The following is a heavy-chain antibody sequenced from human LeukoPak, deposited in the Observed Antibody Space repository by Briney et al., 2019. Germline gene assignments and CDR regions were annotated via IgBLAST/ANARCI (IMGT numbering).Heavy chain of an antibody. J-gene: IGHJ3*02. V-gene: IGHV3-21*01. CDR2: ISSSSSYI. Sequence: GGSLRLSCAASRFTFSSYSMNWVRQAPGKGLEWVSSISSSSSYIYYADSVKGRFTISRDNAMNSLYLQMNSLRAEDTAVYYCARDSMFTSGSYSGEVDAFDIWGQGTMVTVSS. CDR3: ARDSMFTSGSYSGEVDAFDI. D-gene: IGHD1-26*01. CDR1: RFTFSSYS.